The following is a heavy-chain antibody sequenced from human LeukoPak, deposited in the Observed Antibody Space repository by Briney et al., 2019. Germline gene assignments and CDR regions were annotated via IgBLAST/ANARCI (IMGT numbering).Heavy chain of an antibody. CDR2: ISRSGVAT. CDR1: GFTFSSHA. Sequence: GGSLRLSRAASGFTFSSHAMSWVRQAPGKGLEWVSTISRSGVATYYANSVKGRFTISRDNSKNTVYVQMNSLRAEDTAIYYCAKHSHDGSAPYYEVQLDYWGQGTLVTVSS. CDR3: AKHSHDGSAPYYEVQLDY. D-gene: IGHD3-22*01. J-gene: IGHJ4*02. V-gene: IGHV3-23*01.